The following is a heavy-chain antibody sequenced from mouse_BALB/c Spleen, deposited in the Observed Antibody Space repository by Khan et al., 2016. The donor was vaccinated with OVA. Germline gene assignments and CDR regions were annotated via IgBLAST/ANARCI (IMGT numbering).Heavy chain of an antibody. J-gene: IGHJ3*01. CDR1: GDSITSGY. V-gene: IGHV3-8*02. Sequence: VQLKESGPSLVKPSQTLSLTCSVTGDSITSGYWNWIRKFPGNKLEYMGYIIYTGYTYYNPSLQSRISITRHTSKTQYYLQLNSVTDEDTATYYCARSTDRYAFVYWGQGTLVTVSA. CDR2: IIYTGYT. CDR3: ARSTDRYAFVY.